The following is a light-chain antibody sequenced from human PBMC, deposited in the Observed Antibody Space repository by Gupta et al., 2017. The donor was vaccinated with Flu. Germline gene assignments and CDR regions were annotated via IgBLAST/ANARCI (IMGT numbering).Light chain of an antibody. Sequence: SPSTLSASVGDRVTITCRASQSVSSRLAWYQQKPGKAPKMLIYKASRLESGVPPRFSGSGSGTEFTLTISSLQPDDFATYYCQQYDTYRTFGQGTKVEIK. CDR3: QQYDTYRT. CDR1: QSVSSR. V-gene: IGKV1-5*03. CDR2: KAS. J-gene: IGKJ1*01.